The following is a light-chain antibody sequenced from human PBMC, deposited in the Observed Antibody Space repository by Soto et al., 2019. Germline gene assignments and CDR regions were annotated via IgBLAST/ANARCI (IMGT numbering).Light chain of an antibody. CDR3: QQRGNWT. J-gene: IGKJ1*01. Sequence: EIALKQSPATLSLSPGDRATLSCRASQTVSSYLAWYKQRPGQAPSLLIYDASNRATGIPARFSGSGSGTDFTLTISSLEPEDFAVYYCQQRGNWTFGQGTRVEIK. CDR1: QTVSSY. CDR2: DAS. V-gene: IGKV3-11*01.